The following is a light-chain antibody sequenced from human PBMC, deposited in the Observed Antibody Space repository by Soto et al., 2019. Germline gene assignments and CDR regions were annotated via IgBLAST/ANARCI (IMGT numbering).Light chain of an antibody. V-gene: IGLV2-8*01. Sequence: QSALTQPPSASGSPGQSVTISCTGTSSDVGNYNYVSWYQQHPGKAPKHMIYEVTKRPSGVPDLCSGSKSGNTASLPVSGLQGEDEADYHCSSYAGSKTLFGGGTKHTVL. CDR3: SSYAGSKTL. J-gene: IGLJ3*02. CDR1: SSDVGNYNY. CDR2: EVT.